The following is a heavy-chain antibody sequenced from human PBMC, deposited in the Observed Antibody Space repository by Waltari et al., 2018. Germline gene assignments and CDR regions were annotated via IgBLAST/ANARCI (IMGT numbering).Heavy chain of an antibody. D-gene: IGHD3-3*01. V-gene: IGHV1-24*01. CDR3: ATDLRGEGYYRGGFDY. CDR1: GYTLTELS. CDR2: CDPEDGET. Sequence: QVQLVQSGAEVKKPGASVKVSCKVSGYTLTELSMHWVRQAPGKGLEWMGGCDPEDGETSYEQKVQGRVTMTEDTSTDTAYMELSSLRSEDTAVYYCATDLRGEGYYRGGFDYWGQGTLVTVSS. J-gene: IGHJ4*02.